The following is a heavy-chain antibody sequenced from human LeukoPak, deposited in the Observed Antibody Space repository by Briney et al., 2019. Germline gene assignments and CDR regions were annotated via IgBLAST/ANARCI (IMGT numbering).Heavy chain of an antibody. CDR1: GFTFVSYT. J-gene: IGHJ3*02. V-gene: IGHV3-48*03. Sequence: PGGSLRLSCAASGFTFVSYTMSWVRQAPGKGLEWVSYISGSGRVIYYAESVKGRFTISRDSAKNSLYLQMNSLRAEDTAVYYCARDSNYDILTGLDAFDIWGQGTMVTVSS. D-gene: IGHD3-9*01. CDR2: ISGSGRVI. CDR3: ARDSNYDILTGLDAFDI.